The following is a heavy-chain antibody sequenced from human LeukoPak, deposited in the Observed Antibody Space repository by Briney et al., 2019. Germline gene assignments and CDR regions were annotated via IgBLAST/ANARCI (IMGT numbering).Heavy chain of an antibody. CDR1: GGTFSSYA. V-gene: IGHV1-69*13. D-gene: IGHD1-26*01. Sequence: VASVKVSCKASGGTFSSYAIGWVRQAPGQGLEWMGGIIPIFGTANYAQKFQGRVTITADQSTSTAYMELSSLRSEDTAVYYCARDGGAKIVFDIWGQGTMVTVSS. CDR3: ARDGGAKIVFDI. CDR2: IIPIFGTA. J-gene: IGHJ3*02.